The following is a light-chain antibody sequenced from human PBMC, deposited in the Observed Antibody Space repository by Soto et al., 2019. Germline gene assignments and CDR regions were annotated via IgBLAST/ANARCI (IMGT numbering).Light chain of an antibody. J-gene: IGKJ1*01. CDR1: QSIRSC. V-gene: IGKV1-39*01. CDR2: AAS. CDR3: QQSDRAPWT. Sequence: DIQMTQSPSSLPASVGDRVTIACRTSQSIRSCLNWYQHKPGKAPNLLIFAASSLQSGVPSRFIGSGSGTDFTLTITSLQPEDFATYYCQQSDRAPWTFGQGTKVDIK.